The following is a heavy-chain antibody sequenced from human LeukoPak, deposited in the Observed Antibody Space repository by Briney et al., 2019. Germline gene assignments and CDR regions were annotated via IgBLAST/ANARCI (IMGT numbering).Heavy chain of an antibody. D-gene: IGHD6-13*01. J-gene: IGHJ4*02. CDR1: GFTFSSYA. CDR2: ISGSGGST. V-gene: IGHV3-23*01. Sequence: GGSLRLSCAASGFTFSSYAMNWVRQAPGKGLEWVSAISGSGGSTYYADSVKGRFTIPRDNSKNTLYLQMNSLRAEDTAVYYCAKGTAESSGWYEGYFDYWGQGTLVTVSS. CDR3: AKGTAESSGWYEGYFDY.